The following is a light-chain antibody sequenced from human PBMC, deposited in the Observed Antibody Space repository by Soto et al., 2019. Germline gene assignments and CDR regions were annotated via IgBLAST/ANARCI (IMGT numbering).Light chain of an antibody. CDR3: QESYSTLWGT. CDR1: QDIATY. Sequence: IEVTQSPSSLSASVGNRVTITCQASQDIATYLNWYQQKPGKAPKLLIYGASSLQSGVPLRFSGSGSGTDFTLTISSLEPEDFATYYCQESYSTLWGTCGQGTKVDIK. V-gene: IGKV1-39*01. CDR2: GAS. J-gene: IGKJ1*01.